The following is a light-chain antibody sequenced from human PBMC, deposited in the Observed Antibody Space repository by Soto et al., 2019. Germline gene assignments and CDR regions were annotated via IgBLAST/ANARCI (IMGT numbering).Light chain of an antibody. CDR1: QSVSSN. CDR3: HQYKTSPLT. CDR2: GAS. J-gene: IGKJ4*01. Sequence: EIVMTQSPATLSVSPGERATLSCRASQSVSSNLAWYQQKLGQAPRLLIYGASTRATGIPARFSGCGSGTEFTLTISSLQSEDVEVYYWHQYKTSPLTFGGGTKVEIK. V-gene: IGKV3-15*01.